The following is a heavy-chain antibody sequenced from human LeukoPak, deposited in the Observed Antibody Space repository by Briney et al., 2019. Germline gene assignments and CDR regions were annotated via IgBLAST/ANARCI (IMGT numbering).Heavy chain of an antibody. CDR2: ISVYNGNT. D-gene: IGHD3-10*01. Sequence: ASVKVSCKASGYTFTSYGISWVRQAPGQGLEWMGWISVYNGNTNYAQKLQGRVTMTTDTSTSTAYMELRSLRSDDTAVYYCARDRSVWFGELFSYYYYYMDVWGKGTTVTVSS. V-gene: IGHV1-18*01. CDR3: ARDRSVWFGELFSYYYYYMDV. J-gene: IGHJ6*03. CDR1: GYTFTSYG.